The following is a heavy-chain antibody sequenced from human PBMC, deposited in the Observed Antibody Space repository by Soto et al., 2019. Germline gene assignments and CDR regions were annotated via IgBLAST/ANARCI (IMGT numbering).Heavy chain of an antibody. V-gene: IGHV3-53*01. J-gene: IGHJ4*02. CDR2: IYSGGST. Sequence: GGSLRLSCAASGFTVSSNYMSWVRQAPGKGLEWVSVIYSGGSTYYADSVKGRFTISRDNSKNTLYLQMNSLRAEDTAVYYCANGRYYYDSSGYFAYWGQGTLVTVSS. CDR3: ANGRYYYDSSGYFAY. D-gene: IGHD3-22*01. CDR1: GFTVSSNY.